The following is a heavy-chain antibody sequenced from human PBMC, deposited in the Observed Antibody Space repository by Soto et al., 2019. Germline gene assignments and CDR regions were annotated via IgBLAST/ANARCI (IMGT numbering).Heavy chain of an antibody. CDR2: IDPSGGKT. CDR3: GRAMRSLTSLTALPP. J-gene: IGHJ5*02. D-gene: IGHD5-18*01. CDR1: AYAFTREQ. Sequence: SCKPHAYAFTREQTQCGRQSPGQGLEWMGMIDPSGGKTNYAQKSQGRVTMTRDTSTSTVYMALSSLRSEDRHIYFCGRAMRSLTSLTALPPWGQG. V-gene: IGHV1-46*01.